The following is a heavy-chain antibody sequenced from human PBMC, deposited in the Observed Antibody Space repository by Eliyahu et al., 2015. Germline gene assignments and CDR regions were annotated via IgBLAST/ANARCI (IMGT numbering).Heavy chain of an antibody. CDR2: INHSGST. CDR3: ARGGRVYSSGWYNADY. V-gene: IGHV4-34*01. J-gene: IGHJ4*02. CDR1: GXXFXGYY. Sequence: QVQLQQWGAGLLKPSETLSLTXAXYGXXFXGYYWSWIRQPPGKGLEWXGEINHSGSTNYNPSLKSRVTISVDTSKNQFSLKLSSVTAADTAVYYCARGGRVYSSGWYNADYWGQGTLVTVSS. D-gene: IGHD6-19*01.